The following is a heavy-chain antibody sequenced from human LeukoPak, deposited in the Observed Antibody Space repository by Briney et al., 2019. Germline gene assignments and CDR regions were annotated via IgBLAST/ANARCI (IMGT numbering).Heavy chain of an antibody. CDR1: GYTFTGYY. Sequence: ASVKVSCKASGYTFTGYYMHWVRQAPGQGLEWMGWINPNSGGTNYAQKLQGRVTMTTDTSTSTAYMELRSLRSDDTAVYYCARVPVLGFCSSTSCFGYWGQGTLVTVSS. V-gene: IGHV1-2*02. J-gene: IGHJ4*02. D-gene: IGHD2-2*01. CDR2: INPNSGGT. CDR3: ARVPVLGFCSSTSCFGY.